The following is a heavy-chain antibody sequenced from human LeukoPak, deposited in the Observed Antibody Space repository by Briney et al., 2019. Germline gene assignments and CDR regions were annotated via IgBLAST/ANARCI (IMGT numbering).Heavy chain of an antibody. J-gene: IGHJ4*02. CDR3: ARGYGDHHYFDY. V-gene: IGHV4-31*03. D-gene: IGHD4-17*01. CDR1: GGSISSGGYY. Sequence: SETLSLTCTVSGGSISSGGYYWSWIRQHPGTGLEWIGYIYYSGSTYYNPSLKSRVTISVDTSKNQFSLKLSSVTAADTAVYYCARGYGDHHYFDYWGQGTLVTVSS. CDR2: IYYSGST.